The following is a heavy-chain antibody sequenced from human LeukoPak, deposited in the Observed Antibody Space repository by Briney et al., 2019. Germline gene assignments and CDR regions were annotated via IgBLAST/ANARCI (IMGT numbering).Heavy chain of an antibody. V-gene: IGHV4-28*02. CDR1: GYSISSGYW. CDR3: ARRSGSLAFDI. Sequence: PSETLSLTCGVSGYSISSGYWWGWIRQPPGKGLEWIGNIYYSGSIYYNPSLKSRDTMSVDTSKNQFSLKLSSVTAVDTAVYYCARRSGSLAFDIWGQGTMVTVSS. D-gene: IGHD1-26*01. CDR2: IYYSGSI. J-gene: IGHJ3*02.